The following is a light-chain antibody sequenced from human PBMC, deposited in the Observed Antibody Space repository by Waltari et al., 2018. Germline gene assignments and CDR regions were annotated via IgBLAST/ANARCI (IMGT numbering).Light chain of an antibody. V-gene: IGKV1-5*03. Sequence: DIQMTQSPSTLSASVGDRVTITCRAIHSMSDRLAWYQQKPGRVPKLLIYKASTIHTGVPSRFSGSGSGTEFTLTISSLQPDDFATYYCQESYSTPLTFGQGTKVEIK. CDR3: QESYSTPLT. J-gene: IGKJ1*01. CDR1: HSMSDR. CDR2: KAS.